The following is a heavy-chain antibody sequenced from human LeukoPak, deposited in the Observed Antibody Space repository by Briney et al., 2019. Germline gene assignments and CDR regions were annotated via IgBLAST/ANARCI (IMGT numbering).Heavy chain of an antibody. CDR3: ARESSEAFDI. Sequence: GGSLRLSCAAFGFTFSSYSMNWVRRAPGKGLEWVSSIGSRSSSIYYADSVKGRFTISRDNAKNSLYLQMNSLRAGDTAVYYGARESSEAFDIWGQGTMVTVSS. CDR1: GFTFSSYS. CDR2: IGSRSSSI. J-gene: IGHJ3*02. V-gene: IGHV3-21*01. D-gene: IGHD6-13*01.